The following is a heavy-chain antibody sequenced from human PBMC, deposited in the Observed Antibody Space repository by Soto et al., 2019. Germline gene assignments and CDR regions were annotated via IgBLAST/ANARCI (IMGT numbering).Heavy chain of an antibody. Sequence: QITLKESGPTLVKPTQTLTLTCTFSGFSLSTSGVGVGWIRQPPGKALEWLALIYWDDDKHYSPSLKTRLTITKDTSKNQVVLKMTYMDPVDTATYYCAHRRSGTVDYWGQGTLVTVSS. D-gene: IGHD6-13*01. CDR2: IYWDDDK. J-gene: IGHJ4*02. CDR1: GFSLSTSGVG. CDR3: AHRRSGTVDY. V-gene: IGHV2-5*02.